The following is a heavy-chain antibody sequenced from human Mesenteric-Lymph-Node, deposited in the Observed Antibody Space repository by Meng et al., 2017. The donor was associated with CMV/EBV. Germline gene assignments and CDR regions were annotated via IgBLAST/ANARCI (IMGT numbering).Heavy chain of an antibody. CDR2: INPDSGDT. J-gene: IGHJ4*02. CDR1: GYTFTGYY. CDR3: ARDPPNYYDLSDYGVSYFDY. D-gene: IGHD3-22*01. Sequence: ASVKVSCKASGYTFTGYYIHWVREAPGQGLEWVGWINPDSGDTKYAQKFQGRVTMTRDTSITTAYMELSRLTSDDTAFYYCARDPPNYYDLSDYGVSYFDYWGQGTLVTVSS. V-gene: IGHV1-2*02.